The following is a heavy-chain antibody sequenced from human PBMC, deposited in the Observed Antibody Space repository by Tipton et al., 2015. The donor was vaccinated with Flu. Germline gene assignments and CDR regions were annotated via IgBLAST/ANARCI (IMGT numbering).Heavy chain of an antibody. Sequence: CAASGFTFSSYGMHWVRQAPGKGLEWVAVIWYDGSNKYYADSVKGRFTISRDNSKNTLYLQMNSLRAEDTAVYYCARAHPYCSSTSCLPGFDYWGQGTLVTVSS. J-gene: IGHJ4*02. D-gene: IGHD2-2*01. V-gene: IGHV3-33*01. CDR2: IWYDGSNK. CDR1: GFTFSSYG. CDR3: ARAHPYCSSTSCLPGFDY.